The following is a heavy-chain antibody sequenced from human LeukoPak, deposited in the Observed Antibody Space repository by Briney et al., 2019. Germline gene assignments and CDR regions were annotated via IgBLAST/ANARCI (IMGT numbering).Heavy chain of an antibody. Sequence: ETLSLTCAVYGGAFSDYYWSWIRPPPGKGLEWIGDINHSGSTNYNPSLKSRITISVDTSKNHFSLNLSSVTAADTAVYYCARGGWRPEYFQYWGQGTLVTVSS. D-gene: IGHD6-19*01. CDR3: ARGGWRPEYFQY. J-gene: IGHJ1*01. V-gene: IGHV4-34*01. CDR2: INHSGST. CDR1: GGAFSDYY.